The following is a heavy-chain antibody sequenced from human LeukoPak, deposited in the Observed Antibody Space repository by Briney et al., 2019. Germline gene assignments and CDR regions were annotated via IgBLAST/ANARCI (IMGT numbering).Heavy chain of an antibody. V-gene: IGHV1-2*02. CDR2: INPNSGGT. D-gene: IGHD2/OR15-2a*01. CDR1: GYTVTGYY. J-gene: IGHJ1*01. CDR3: ARSTTPNENEYFEH. Sequence: GASVKVSCKASGYTVTGYYMHWVRQAPGQGLEWMGWINPNSGGTNYAQKFQGRVTMTRDTSISTAYMELSRLRSDDTAVYYCARSTTPNENEYFEHWGQGTLVTVSS.